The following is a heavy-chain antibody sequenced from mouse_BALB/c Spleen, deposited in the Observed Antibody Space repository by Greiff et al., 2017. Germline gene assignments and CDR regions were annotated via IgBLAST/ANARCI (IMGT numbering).Heavy chain of an antibody. CDR3: ARGGGGYDEMDY. CDR1: GFTFSSYA. V-gene: IGHV5-6-5*01. D-gene: IGHD2-2*01. CDR2: ISSGGST. J-gene: IGHJ4*01. Sequence: EVNLLESGGGLVKPGGSLKLSCAASGFTFSSYAMSWVRQTPEKRLEWVASISSGGSTYYPDSVKGRFTISRDNARNILYLQMSSLRSEDTAMYYCARGGGGYDEMDYWGQGTSVTVSS.